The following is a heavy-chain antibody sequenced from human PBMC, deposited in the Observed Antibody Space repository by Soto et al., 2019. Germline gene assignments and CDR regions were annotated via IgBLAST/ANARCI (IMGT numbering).Heavy chain of an antibody. CDR3: VRVGVVVPAAKFGAVINYYYYGMDV. CDR2: IIPIFGTA. Sequence: QVQLVQSGAEVKKPGSSVKVSCKASGGTFSSYAISWVRQAPGQGLEWMGGIIPIFGTANYAQKFQGRVTITAYESTSTTYMELSSLRSEDTAVYYCVRVGVVVPAAKFGAVINYYYYGMDVWGQGTTVTVSS. D-gene: IGHD2-2*01. CDR1: GGTFSSYA. J-gene: IGHJ6*02. V-gene: IGHV1-69*01.